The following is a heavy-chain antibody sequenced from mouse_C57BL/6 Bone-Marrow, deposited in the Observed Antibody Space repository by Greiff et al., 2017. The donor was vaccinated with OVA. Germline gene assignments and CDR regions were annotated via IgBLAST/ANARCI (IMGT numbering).Heavy chain of an antibody. D-gene: IGHD2-1*01. V-gene: IGHV1-59*01. Sequence: VQLQQPGAELVRPGTSVKLSCKASGYTFTSYWMHWVKQRPGQGLEWIGVIDPSDSYTNYNQKFKGKATLTVDTSSSTAYMQLSSLTSEDSAVYYCAMIYYGNYFFAYWGQGTLVTVAA. J-gene: IGHJ3*01. CDR2: IDPSDSYT. CDR1: GYTFTSYW. CDR3: AMIYYGNYFFAY.